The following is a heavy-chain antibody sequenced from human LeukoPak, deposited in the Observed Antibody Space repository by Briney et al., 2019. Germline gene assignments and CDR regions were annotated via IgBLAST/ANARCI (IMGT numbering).Heavy chain of an antibody. CDR1: GGTFSSYA. D-gene: IGHD5-24*01. CDR3: ARAGRDGYSPFDY. V-gene: IGHV1-69*05. J-gene: IGHJ4*02. Sequence: ASVKVSCKASGGTFSSYAISWVRQAPGQGLEWMGGIIPIFGTANYAQKFQGRVTITTDESTGTAYMELSSLRSEDTAVYYCARAGRDGYSPFDYWGQGTLVTVSS. CDR2: IIPIFGTA.